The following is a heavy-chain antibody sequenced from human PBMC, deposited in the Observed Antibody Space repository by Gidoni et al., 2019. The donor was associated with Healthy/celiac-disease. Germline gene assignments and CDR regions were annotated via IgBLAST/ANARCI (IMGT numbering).Heavy chain of an antibody. V-gene: IGHV1-69*01. CDR2: IIPIFCTA. CDR3: ARAIEYCGGDCYSQLDAFDI. J-gene: IGHJ3*02. CDR1: GGTFSSSA. D-gene: IGHD2-21*02. Sequence: QVQLVQSGAEVKKPGSSVKVSCKASGGTFSSSAISWVRQAPGHGLEWMGGIIPIFCTANYAQKFQGRVTITADESTSTAYMELSSLRSEDTAVYYCARAIEYCGGDCYSQLDAFDIWGQGTMVTVSS.